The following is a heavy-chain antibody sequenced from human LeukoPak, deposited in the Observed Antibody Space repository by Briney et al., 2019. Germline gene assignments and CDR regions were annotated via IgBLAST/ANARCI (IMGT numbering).Heavy chain of an antibody. J-gene: IGHJ5*02. CDR3: ARGSSIYGVRRMRNWFDP. D-gene: IGHD4-17*01. Sequence: SQTLSLTCTVSGGSISSGSYYWSWIRQPPGKGLEWIGYIYYSGSTNYNPSLKSRVTISVDTSKNQFSLKLSSVTAADTAVYYCARGSSIYGVRRMRNWFDPWGQGTLVTVSS. V-gene: IGHV4-61*01. CDR2: IYYSGST. CDR1: GGSISSGSYY.